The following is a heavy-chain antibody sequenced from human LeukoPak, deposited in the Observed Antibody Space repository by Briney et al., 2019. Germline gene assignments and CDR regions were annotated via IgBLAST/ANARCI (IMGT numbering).Heavy chain of an antibody. CDR2: IIPIFGTA. J-gene: IGHJ4*02. V-gene: IGHV1-69*13. Sequence: SVKVSCKASGGTFSSYAISWVRQAPGQGLEWMGGIIPIFGTANYAQKFQGRVTITADESTSTAYMELSSLRSEDTAVYYCARDRSYDSSGYYPLGYYFDYWGQGTLVTVSS. CDR1: GGTFSSYA. D-gene: IGHD3-22*01. CDR3: ARDRSYDSSGYYPLGYYFDY.